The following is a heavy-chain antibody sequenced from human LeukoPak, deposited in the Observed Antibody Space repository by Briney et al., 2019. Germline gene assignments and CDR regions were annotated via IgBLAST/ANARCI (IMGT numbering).Heavy chain of an antibody. D-gene: IGHD2-15*01. J-gene: IGHJ3*02. CDR3: ARQSYFDGRGDDAFDI. V-gene: IGHV1-18*01. CDR1: GYTFNNYG. Sequence: ASVKVSCKASGYTFNNYGISWVRQVPGQGLEWMGWISPYNGNTKFAQNFQGRVTVTTETSTSTACMELRSLRSDDTAVYYCARQSYFDGRGDDAFDIWGQGTMVTVSS. CDR2: ISPYNGNT.